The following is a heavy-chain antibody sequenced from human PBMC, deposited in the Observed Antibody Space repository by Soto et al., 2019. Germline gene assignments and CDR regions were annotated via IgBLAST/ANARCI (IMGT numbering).Heavy chain of an antibody. CDR2: TYYRSKWYN. D-gene: IGHD2-15*01. CDR3: ARDWGGYCSGGSCYDPLDI. Sequence: SQTLSLTCAISGDSVSSNSAAWNWIRQSPSRGLEWLGRTYYRSKWYNDYTVSVKSRITINPDTSKNQFSLQLNSVTPEDTAVYYCARDWGGYCSGGSCYDPLDISAQRTIVTVSS. J-gene: IGHJ3*02. CDR1: GDSVSSNSAA. V-gene: IGHV6-1*01.